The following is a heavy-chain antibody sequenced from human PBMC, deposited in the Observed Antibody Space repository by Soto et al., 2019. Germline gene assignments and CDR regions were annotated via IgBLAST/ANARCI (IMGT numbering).Heavy chain of an antibody. V-gene: IGHV1-18*04. CDR1: GYTFTSYG. J-gene: IGHJ6*02. CDR3: ARSHSYGYSVGMDV. CDR2: ISAYNGNT. D-gene: IGHD5-18*01. Sequence: ASVKVSCKASGYTFTSYGISWVLQAPGQGLEWMGWISAYNGNTNYAQKLQGRVTMTTDTSTSTAYMELRSLRSDDTAVYYCARSHSYGYSVGMDVWGQGTTVTVSS.